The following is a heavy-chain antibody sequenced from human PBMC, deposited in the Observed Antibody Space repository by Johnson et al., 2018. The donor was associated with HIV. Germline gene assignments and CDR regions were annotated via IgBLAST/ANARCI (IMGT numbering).Heavy chain of an antibody. Sequence: QVQLVESGGGVVQPGRSLRLSCAASGFTFSSYGMHWVRQAPGKGLEWVAVIYSGGSTYYADSVKGRFTISRDNSKNTLYLQMNSVRAEDTAVYYCARGLGSRSAFDIWGQGTMVTVSS. J-gene: IGHJ3*02. CDR3: ARGLGSRSAFDI. CDR1: GFTFSSYG. D-gene: IGHD2-2*01. CDR2: IYSGGST. V-gene: IGHV3-NL1*01.